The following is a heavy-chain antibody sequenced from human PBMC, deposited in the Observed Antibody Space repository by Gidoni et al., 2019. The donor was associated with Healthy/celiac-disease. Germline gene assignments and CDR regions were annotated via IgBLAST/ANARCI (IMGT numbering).Heavy chain of an antibody. CDR3: AKDTEFYYDSSGYQGALAAYYFDY. CDR2: ISYDGSNK. D-gene: IGHD3-22*01. V-gene: IGHV3-30*18. CDR1: GFTFSSYG. Sequence: QVQLVESGGGVVQPGRSLRLSCAASGFTFSSYGMHWVRQAPGKGLEWVAVISYDGSNKYYAESVKGRFTISRDNSKNTLYLQMNSLRAEDTAVYYCAKDTEFYYDSSGYQGALAAYYFDYWGQGTLVTVSS. J-gene: IGHJ4*02.